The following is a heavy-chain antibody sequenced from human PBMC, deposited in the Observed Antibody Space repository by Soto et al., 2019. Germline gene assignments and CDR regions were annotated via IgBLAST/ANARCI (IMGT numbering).Heavy chain of an antibody. CDR3: ARPVVAFYYYGMDV. CDR2: IGERGDGT. D-gene: IGHD3-22*01. V-gene: IGHV3-23*01. J-gene: IGHJ6*02. CDR1: GFTFSSHP. Sequence: PGGSLRLSCAASGFTFSSHPMSWVRQAPGKGLEWVSAIGERGDGTAYRDSVKGRFTISRDNSRNTLSLQMNSLRPEDTAVYFCARPVVAFYYYGMDVWGQGTTVTVSS.